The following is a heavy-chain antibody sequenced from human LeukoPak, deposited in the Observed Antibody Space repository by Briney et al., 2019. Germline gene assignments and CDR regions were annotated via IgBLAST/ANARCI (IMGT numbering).Heavy chain of an antibody. CDR3: ASNSGSYVDY. D-gene: IGHD1-26*01. V-gene: IGHV4-34*01. CDR2: INHSGST. Sequence: SPSETLSLTCAVYGGSFSGYYWSWIRQPPGKGLEWIGEINHSGSTNYNPSLRSRVTVSVHTSKNQLSLKLSSVTAADTAVYYCASNSGSYVDYWGQGTLVTVSS. J-gene: IGHJ4*02. CDR1: GGSFSGYY.